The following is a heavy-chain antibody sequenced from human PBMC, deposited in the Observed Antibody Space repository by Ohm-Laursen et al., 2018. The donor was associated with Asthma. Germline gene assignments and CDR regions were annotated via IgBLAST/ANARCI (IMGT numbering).Heavy chain of an antibody. CDR1: GYSVTSYA. D-gene: IGHD2-21*01. V-gene: IGHV1-18*04. CDR2: IYIANT. CDR3: VRDVVDRFDH. Sequence: SVKVSCKVSGYSVTSYAFSWVRQAPGQRPEWMGWIYIANTNYAPKFRDRVTLTTDTSTNTLYMDLRSLRSDDTAVYYCVRDVVDRFDHWGQGSLAIVSS. J-gene: IGHJ4*02.